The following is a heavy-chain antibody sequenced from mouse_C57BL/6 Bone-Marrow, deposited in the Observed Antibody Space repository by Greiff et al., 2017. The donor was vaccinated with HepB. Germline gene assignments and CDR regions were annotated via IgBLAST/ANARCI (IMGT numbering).Heavy chain of an antibody. CDR1: EYEFPSHD. Sequence: VQLKESGGGLVQPGESLKLSCESNEYEFPSHDMSWVRKTPEKRLELVAAINSDGGSTYYPDTMERRFIISRDNTKKTRYLQMSSLRSEDTALYYCARPPITTVVARDYWGQGTTLTVSS. CDR2: INSDGGST. V-gene: IGHV5-2*01. CDR3: ARPPITTVVARDY. J-gene: IGHJ2*01. D-gene: IGHD1-1*01.